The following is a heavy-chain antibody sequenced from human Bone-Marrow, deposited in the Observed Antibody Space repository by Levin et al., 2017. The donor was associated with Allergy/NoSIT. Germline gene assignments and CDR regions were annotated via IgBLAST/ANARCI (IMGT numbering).Heavy chain of an antibody. J-gene: IGHJ5*02. D-gene: IGHD6-6*01. CDR3: AKDHYSSSFGDFVP. V-gene: IGHV3-23*01. CDR2: ISGGGGST. Sequence: GGSLRLSCTVSGFTFGFTFSTYAMSWVRQAPGKGLEWVSTISGGGGSTYYAASVRGRFTISRDNSKYTLYLQMNTLRAEDTAIYYCAKDHYSSSFGDFVPWGQGTLVTVSS. CDR1: GFTFGFTFSTYA.